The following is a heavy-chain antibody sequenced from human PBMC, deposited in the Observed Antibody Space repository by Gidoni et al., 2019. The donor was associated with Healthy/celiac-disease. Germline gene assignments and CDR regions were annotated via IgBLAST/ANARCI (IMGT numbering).Heavy chain of an antibody. Sequence: LVKPSETLSLTCTSSGGSISSYYWSWIRQPPGKGLEWIGYIYYSGSTNYNPSLKSRVTISVDTSKNQFSLKLSSVTAADTAVYYCASSDGSGMGFDPGGQGTLVTVSS. CDR2: IYYSGST. V-gene: IGHV4-59*01. J-gene: IGHJ5*02. CDR3: ASSDGSGMGFDP. D-gene: IGHD3-10*01. CDR1: GGSISSYY.